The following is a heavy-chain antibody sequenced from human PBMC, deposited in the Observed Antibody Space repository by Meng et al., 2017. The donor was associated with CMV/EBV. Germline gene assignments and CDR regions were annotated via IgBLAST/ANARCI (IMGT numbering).Heavy chain of an antibody. CDR3: ARGETDRYYYYYGMDV. V-gene: IGHV4-4*02. J-gene: IGHJ6*02. CDR2: INHSGST. CDR1: SGFILSSYV. Sequence: TYCAASGFILSSYVMKWVREAPGKGPEWVGEINHSGSTNYNPSLKSRVTISVDTSKNQFSLKLSSVTAADTAVYYCARGETDRYYYYYGMDVWGQGTTVTVSS.